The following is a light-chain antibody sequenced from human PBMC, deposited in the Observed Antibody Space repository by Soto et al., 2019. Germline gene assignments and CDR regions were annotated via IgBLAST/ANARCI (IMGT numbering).Light chain of an antibody. CDR1: QSLQHNNGNTL. Sequence: EIVMTQSPLSLTVTPGEPASISCKTSQSLQHNNGNTLLDRYMQKPGQTPQLLIYLASRRAPGAPDRVSGSGSCTDFTLRISTVEADDAAIYYCMQALQTPRTFGQGTKLEI. J-gene: IGKJ1*01. CDR3: MQALQTPRT. V-gene: IGKV2-28*01. CDR2: LAS.